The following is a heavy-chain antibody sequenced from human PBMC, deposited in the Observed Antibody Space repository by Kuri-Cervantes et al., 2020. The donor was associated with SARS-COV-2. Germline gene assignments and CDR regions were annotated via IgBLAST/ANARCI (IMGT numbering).Heavy chain of an antibody. CDR3: AREGDIVVVPAVYFDY. Sequence: GESLKISCAASGFTFSSYWMHWVRQAPGKGLVWVSRINSDGSSTSYADSVKGRFTISRDNAKNTLYLQMISLRAEDTAVYYCAREGDIVVVPAVYFDYWGQGTLVTVSS. J-gene: IGHJ4*02. D-gene: IGHD2-2*01. CDR2: INSDGSST. CDR1: GFTFSSYW. V-gene: IGHV3-74*01.